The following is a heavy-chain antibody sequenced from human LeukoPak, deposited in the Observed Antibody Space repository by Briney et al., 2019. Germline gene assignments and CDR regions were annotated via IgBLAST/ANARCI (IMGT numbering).Heavy chain of an antibody. J-gene: IGHJ4*02. CDR3: ARDQEMATGFDY. CDR2: ISAYNGNT. V-gene: IGHV1-18*01. CDR1: GYTFTSYG. D-gene: IGHD5-24*01. Sequence: ASVTVSCTASGYTFTSYGISWVRQAPGQGLEWMGWISAYNGNTNYAQKLQGRVTMTTDTSTSTAYMELRSLRSDDTAVYYCARDQEMATGFDYWGQGTLVTVSS.